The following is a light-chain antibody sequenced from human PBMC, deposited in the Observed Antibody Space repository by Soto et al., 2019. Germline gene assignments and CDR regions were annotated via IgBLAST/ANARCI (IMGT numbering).Light chain of an antibody. CDR2: ELT. V-gene: IGLV2-8*01. CDR3: SSYAGSNNMI. Sequence: QSALTQPPSASGSPGQSVTISCTGTSSDIGGYDYVSWFQHHPGRAPKLMIYELTKRPSGVPDRFSGSRSGNTASLTVSGLQAEDEADYYCSSYAGSNNMIFGGGTKLTVL. CDR1: SSDIGGYDY. J-gene: IGLJ2*01.